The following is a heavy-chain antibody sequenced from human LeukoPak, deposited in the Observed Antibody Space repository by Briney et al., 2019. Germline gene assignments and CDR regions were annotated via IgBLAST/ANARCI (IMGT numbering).Heavy chain of an antibody. CDR1: GYSFTNYW. V-gene: IGHV5-51*01. D-gene: IGHD5-24*01. Sequence: GESLKISCKASGYSFTNYWIGWVRQMPGKDMEWMGIMYPGDSNIRYSPSFQGQVTISADKSISTAFLQWSSLKASDTAMYYCARQPHNYYGMDVWGQGTTVTVSS. CDR2: MYPGDSNI. J-gene: IGHJ6*02. CDR3: ARQPHNYYGMDV.